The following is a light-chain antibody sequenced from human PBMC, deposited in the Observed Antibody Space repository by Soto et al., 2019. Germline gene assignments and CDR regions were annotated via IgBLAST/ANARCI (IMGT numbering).Light chain of an antibody. V-gene: IGKV3-15*01. J-gene: IGKJ4*01. Sequence: ELVLTQSPATLSLSPGERATLSCRASQSVSSSLAWYQQKPGQTPRLIIYGASTRANGIPARFSGSGSGTEFTLTISSLQSEDFAIYYCQQYNNWLMLSFGGGTKVDIK. CDR1: QSVSSS. CDR3: QQYNNWLMLS. CDR2: GAS.